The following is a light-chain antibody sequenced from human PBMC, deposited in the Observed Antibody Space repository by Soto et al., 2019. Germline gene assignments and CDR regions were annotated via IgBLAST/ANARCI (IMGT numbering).Light chain of an antibody. V-gene: IGKV3-15*01. J-gene: IGKJ5*01. Sequence: EIVLTQSPGTLSLSPGERATLSCRASQSVTTQLAWYQQKPGQAPRLIIHGASSRATGISARFSGSGSGTEFTLTISSLQSEDFAVYYCQQYNNWPITFGQGTRLEIK. CDR2: GAS. CDR1: QSVTTQ. CDR3: QQYNNWPIT.